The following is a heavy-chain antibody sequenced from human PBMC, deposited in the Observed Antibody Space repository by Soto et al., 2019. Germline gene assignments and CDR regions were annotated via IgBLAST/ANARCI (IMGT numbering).Heavy chain of an antibody. J-gene: IGHJ3*02. CDR1: GFTFNSYT. V-gene: IGHV3-21*01. CDR3: GRARSTDYYGGDAFDI. Sequence: GGSLRLSCVASGFTFNSYTMHWVRQAPGKGLEGVSSISSSSRYIYFADSVKGRFTISVDNARNSLYLQMNSLSADDKAVYYCGRARSTDYYGGDAFDIWGEGMMVTDS. CDR2: ISSSSRYI. D-gene: IGHD3-10*01.